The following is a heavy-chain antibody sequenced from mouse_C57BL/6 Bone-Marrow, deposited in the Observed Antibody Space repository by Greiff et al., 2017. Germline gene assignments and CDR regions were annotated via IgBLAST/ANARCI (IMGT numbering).Heavy chain of an antibody. D-gene: IGHD1-1*01. CDR1: GYTFTAYE. CDR3: TRGDCGSGKALAY. CDR2: IDPETGGT. Sequence: ESGAELVRPGASVTLSCKASGYTFTAYEMHWVKQTPVHGLEWIGAIDPETGGTAYNQKFKGKAILTADKSSSTAYMELRSLTSEDSAVYYWTRGDCGSGKALAYWGKGTLVTVSA. V-gene: IGHV1-15*01. J-gene: IGHJ3*01.